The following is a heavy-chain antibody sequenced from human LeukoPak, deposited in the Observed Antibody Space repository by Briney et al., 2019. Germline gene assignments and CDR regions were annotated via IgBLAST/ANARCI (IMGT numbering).Heavy chain of an antibody. CDR1: GFTFSSYC. Sequence: GGSLKLSCAVSGFTFSSYCMTWVRQAPGQGLGWVANIKQGGSETYYVHSVKGRFAISRDIAKSSLYLQMNSLRAEDTAVYYCARGVLYSTDAFDIWGQGTMVTVSS. D-gene: IGHD4-11*01. J-gene: IGHJ3*02. CDR3: ARGVLYSTDAFDI. V-gene: IGHV3-7*01. CDR2: IKQGGSET.